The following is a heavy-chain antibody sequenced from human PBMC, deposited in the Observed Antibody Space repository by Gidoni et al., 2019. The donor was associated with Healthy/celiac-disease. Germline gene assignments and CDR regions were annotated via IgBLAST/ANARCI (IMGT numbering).Heavy chain of an antibody. J-gene: IGHJ4*02. V-gene: IGHV1-18*01. D-gene: IGHD6-6*01. CDR1: GYTFTSND. Sequence: QVQPVQAGAEVKKPGASVKVSCKASGYTFTSNDISWVRQAPGQGLEWMGWIGAYNGNTNSAQKFQGRVTMTTDTSTSTAYMELRSLRSDDTAVYYCARAIAALDYWGQGTLVTVSS. CDR3: ARAIAALDY. CDR2: IGAYNGNT.